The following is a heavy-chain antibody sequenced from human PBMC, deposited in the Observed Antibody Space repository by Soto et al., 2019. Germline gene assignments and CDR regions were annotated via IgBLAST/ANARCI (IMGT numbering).Heavy chain of an antibody. CDR3: ANPLRPYSSGWYYFDY. Sequence: GGSLRLSCAASGFTFSSYGMHWVRQAPGKGLEWVAVISYDGSNKYYADSVKGRFTISRDNSKNTLYLQMNSLRAEDTAVYYCANPLRPYSSGWYYFDYWGQGTLVTVSS. V-gene: IGHV3-30*18. J-gene: IGHJ4*02. CDR1: GFTFSSYG. D-gene: IGHD6-19*01. CDR2: ISYDGSNK.